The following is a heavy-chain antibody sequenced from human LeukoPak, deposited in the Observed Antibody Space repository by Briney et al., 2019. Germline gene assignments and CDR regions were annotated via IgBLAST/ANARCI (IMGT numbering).Heavy chain of an antibody. Sequence: SETLSLTCAVSGYSISSGYYWGWLRQPPGKGLEWIGSIYHSGSTYYNPSLKSRVTISVDTSKNQFSLKLRSVTAADTAVYCCARGPLRYYFDYWGQGTLVTVSS. V-gene: IGHV4-38-2*01. CDR3: ARGPLRYYFDY. CDR2: IYHSGST. J-gene: IGHJ4*02. CDR1: GYSISSGYY.